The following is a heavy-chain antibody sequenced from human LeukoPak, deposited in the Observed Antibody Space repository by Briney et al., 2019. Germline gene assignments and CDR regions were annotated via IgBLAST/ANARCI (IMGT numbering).Heavy chain of an antibody. J-gene: IGHJ3*02. D-gene: IGHD1-1*01. V-gene: IGHV3-11*04. Sequence: GGSLRLSCAASGFTFSDYYMSWIRQAPGKGLEWVSYISSSGSTIYYADSVKGRFTISRDNAKNTLYPQMNSLRAEDTAVYYCARSPNGVSAFDIWGQGTMVTVSS. CDR2: ISSSGSTI. CDR3: ARSPNGVSAFDI. CDR1: GFTFSDYY.